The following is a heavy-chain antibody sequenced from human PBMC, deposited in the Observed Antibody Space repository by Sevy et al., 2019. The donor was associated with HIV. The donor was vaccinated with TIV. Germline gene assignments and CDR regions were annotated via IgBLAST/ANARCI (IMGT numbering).Heavy chain of an antibody. Sequence: GESLKSSCAAAGFNFNNYAMTWVRQAPGKGLEWVSGISFSGSKTYYTESVKGRFSISRDPSKNTLYLQMNNVRVEDTAVYFCAKTPFMDFWNDYYSFYFDFWGQGTLVTVSS. V-gene: IGHV3-23*01. CDR2: ISFSGSKT. CDR1: GFNFNNYA. CDR3: AKTPFMDFWNDYYSFYFDF. D-gene: IGHD3-3*01. J-gene: IGHJ4*02.